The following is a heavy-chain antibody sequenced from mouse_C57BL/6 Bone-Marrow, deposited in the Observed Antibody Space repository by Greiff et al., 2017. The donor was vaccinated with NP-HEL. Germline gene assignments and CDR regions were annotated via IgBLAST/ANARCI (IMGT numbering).Heavy chain of an antibody. CDR1: GYAFTNYL. J-gene: IGHJ2*01. D-gene: IGHD2-1*01. CDR2: IIPGSGGT. Sequence: QVQLQQSGAELVRPGTSVKVSCKASGYAFTNYLIEGVKQRPGQGLEWIGVIIPGSGGTNYNEKFKGKATLTADKSSSTAYMQLSILTAEDSAVYFCATSRRVSFDCWGRGTTPTVSA. CDR3: ATSRRVSFDC. V-gene: IGHV1-54*01.